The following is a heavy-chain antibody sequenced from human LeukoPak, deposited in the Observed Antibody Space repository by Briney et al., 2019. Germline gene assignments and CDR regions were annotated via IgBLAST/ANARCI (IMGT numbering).Heavy chain of an antibody. CDR3: ARYYYGSGSYYTRVPPRYYYGMDV. J-gene: IGHJ6*02. CDR2: FYDSGRT. V-gene: IGHV4-59*12. D-gene: IGHD3-10*01. Sequence: SETLSLTCTGPGGSISRYYWSWIRQPPGKGLEWIGYFYDSGRTNYNPSLESRVTISVDTSKNQFSLKLSSVTAADTAVYYCARYYYGSGSYYTRVPPRYYYGMDVWGQGTTVTVSS. CDR1: GGSISRYY.